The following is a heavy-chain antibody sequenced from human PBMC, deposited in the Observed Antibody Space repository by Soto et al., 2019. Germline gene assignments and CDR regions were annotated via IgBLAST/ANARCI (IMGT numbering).Heavy chain of an antibody. CDR2: IIPILGIA. CDR3: ARSQWPDAFDI. D-gene: IGHD6-19*01. J-gene: IGHJ3*02. V-gene: IGHV1-69*04. CDR1: GYTFTSYA. Sequence: SVKVSCKASGYTFTSYAMHWVRQAPGQGLEWMGRIIPILGIANYAQKFQGRVTITADKSTSTAYMELSSLRSEDTAVYYCARSQWPDAFDIWGQGTMVTVSS.